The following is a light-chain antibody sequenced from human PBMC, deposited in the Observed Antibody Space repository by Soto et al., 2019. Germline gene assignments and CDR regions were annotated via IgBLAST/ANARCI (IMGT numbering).Light chain of an antibody. CDR2: AAS. CDR1: QSISSY. CDR3: QQSYSIPFT. Sequence: DIQMTQSPSSLYASVGDRVTITCRASQSISSYLNWYQQKPGKAPKLLIYAASSLQSGVPSRFSGSGSGTDVTLTISSLQPEDFASYYCQQSYSIPFTFGPGTKVDIK. V-gene: IGKV1-39*01. J-gene: IGKJ3*01.